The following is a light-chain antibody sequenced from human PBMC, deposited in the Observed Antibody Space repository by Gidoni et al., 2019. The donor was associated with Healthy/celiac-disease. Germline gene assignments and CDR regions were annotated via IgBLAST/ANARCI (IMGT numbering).Light chain of an antibody. CDR3: SSYAGSNNFPVV. Sequence: SPGQSVTISCTGTSSDVGGYNYVSWYQQHPGKAPKLMIYEVSKRPSGVPDRFFGSKSGNTASLTVSGLQAEDEADYYCSSYAGSNNFPVVFGGGTKLTVL. J-gene: IGLJ2*01. V-gene: IGLV2-8*03. CDR2: EVS. CDR1: SSDVGGYNY.